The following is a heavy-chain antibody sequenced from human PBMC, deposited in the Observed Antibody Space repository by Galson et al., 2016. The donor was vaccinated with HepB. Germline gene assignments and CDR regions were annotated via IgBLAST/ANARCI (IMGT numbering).Heavy chain of an antibody. CDR2: INPNSGAT. J-gene: IGHJ4*02. V-gene: IGHV1-2*02. CDR3: ARDIVVVPGARDF. D-gene: IGHD2-2*01. CDR1: GYTFTEYF. Sequence: SVKVSCKASGYTFTEYFIHWVRQAPGQGLEWMGWINPNSGATKFAQKFRGRVTMTRDASIATAYMELSRLRSDDAAMYFCARDIVVVPGARDFWGQGTLVTVSS.